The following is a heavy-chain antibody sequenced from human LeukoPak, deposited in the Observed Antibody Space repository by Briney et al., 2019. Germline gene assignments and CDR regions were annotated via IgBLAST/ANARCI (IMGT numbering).Heavy chain of an antibody. V-gene: IGHV4-59*12. CDR1: GGSISSYN. D-gene: IGHD6-19*01. J-gene: IGHJ4*02. Sequence: SETLSLTCTVSGGSISSYNWSWIRQPPGKGLEWIGYIYYSGSTNYNPSLKSRVTISVDTSKNHFSLKRSSVTAADTAVYYCARAAVADPYYFDYWGQGTLVTVSS. CDR2: IYYSGST. CDR3: ARAAVADPYYFDY.